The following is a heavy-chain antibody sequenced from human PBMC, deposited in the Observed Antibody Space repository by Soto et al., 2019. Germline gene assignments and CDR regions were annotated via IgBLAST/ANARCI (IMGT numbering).Heavy chain of an antibody. CDR3: ARGARDIVVVVAANHAFDI. D-gene: IGHD2-15*01. CDR1: GGSFSGYY. V-gene: IGHV4-34*01. J-gene: IGHJ3*02. CDR2: IKHSGST. Sequence: QVQLQQWGAGLLKPSETLSLTCAVYGGSFSGYYWSWIRQPPGKGLEWIGEIKHSGSTNYNPSLKSRVTISVDTSKNQFSLKLSSVTAADTAVYYCARGARDIVVVVAANHAFDIWGQGTMVTVSS.